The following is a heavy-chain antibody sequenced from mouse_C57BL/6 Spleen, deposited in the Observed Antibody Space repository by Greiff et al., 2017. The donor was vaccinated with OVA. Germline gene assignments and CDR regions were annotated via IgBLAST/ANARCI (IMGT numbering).Heavy chain of an antibody. V-gene: IGHV1-53*01. CDR1: GYTFTSYW. CDR2: INPSNGGT. Sequence: QVQLQQPGPELVKPGASVKLSCKASGYTFTSYWMHWVKQRPGQGLEWIGNINPSNGGTNYNEKFKSKATLTVDKSSSTAYMQLSSLTSEDSAVYYCAQDGGWFSWFAYWGQGTLVTVSA. D-gene: IGHD2-3*01. CDR3: AQDGGWFSWFAY. J-gene: IGHJ3*01.